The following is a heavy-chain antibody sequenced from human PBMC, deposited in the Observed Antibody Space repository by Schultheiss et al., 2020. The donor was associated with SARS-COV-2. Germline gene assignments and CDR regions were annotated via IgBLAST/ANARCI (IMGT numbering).Heavy chain of an antibody. J-gene: IGHJ4*02. D-gene: IGHD3-9*01. Sequence: SETLSLTCTVSGGSISDSTYYWSWNRQSPGKGLEWIATVHHSGTTYYSPSLKSRVTISLDTSKNQLSLEVRSVTAADTAVYYCAMLRYFDWQTDHWGQGTLVTVSS. CDR1: GGSISDSTYY. V-gene: IGHV4-39*07. CDR3: AMLRYFDWQTDH. CDR2: VHHSGTT.